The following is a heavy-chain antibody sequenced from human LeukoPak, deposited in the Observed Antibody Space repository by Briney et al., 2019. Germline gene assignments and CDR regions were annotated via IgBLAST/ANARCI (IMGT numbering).Heavy chain of an antibody. J-gene: IGHJ4*02. CDR1: GGSISSSSYY. CDR3: HLIRGGGYFDY. CDR2: INHSGDT. Sequence: SETLSLTCTVSGGSISSSSYYWGWIRQPPGKGLEWIGEINHSGDTNYNPSLKSRLTISLDTSKNHVSLNLSSVTAADTAVYYCHLIRGGGYFDYWGQGTLVTVSS. V-gene: IGHV4-39*02. D-gene: IGHD3-10*01.